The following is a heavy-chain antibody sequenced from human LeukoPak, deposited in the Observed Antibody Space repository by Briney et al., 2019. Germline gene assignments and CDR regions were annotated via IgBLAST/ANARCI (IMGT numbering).Heavy chain of an antibody. D-gene: IGHD6-19*01. V-gene: IGHV3-23*01. CDR3: AFYGSGWDSFDY. CDR1: GFNFRSYA. Sequence: PGGSLRLSCAASGFNFRSYAMICARQAPGKALEWVSAISGSGDSTHYPASVKGRFTSSSDNSKNTLYLQINSLRAEDTAVYYCAFYGSGWDSFDYWGQGTLVTVSS. J-gene: IGHJ4*02. CDR2: ISGSGDST.